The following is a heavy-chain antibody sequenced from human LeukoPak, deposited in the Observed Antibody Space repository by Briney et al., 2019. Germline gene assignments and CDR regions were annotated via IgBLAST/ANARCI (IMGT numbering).Heavy chain of an antibody. CDR2: IYPGDSET. Sequence: GESLKISCKVSGYTFTTFWIGWVRQMPGQGLQWMGIIYPGDSETIYSPSFQGQVTISADKSISTAYLQWSSLKASDTAMYYCARSRLAAAGDYWGQGTLVTVSS. J-gene: IGHJ4*02. V-gene: IGHV5-51*01. CDR1: GYTFTTFW. CDR3: ARSRLAAAGDY. D-gene: IGHD6-13*01.